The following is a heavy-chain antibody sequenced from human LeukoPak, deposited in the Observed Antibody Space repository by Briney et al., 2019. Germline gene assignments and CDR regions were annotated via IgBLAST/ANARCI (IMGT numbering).Heavy chain of an antibody. D-gene: IGHD4-17*01. V-gene: IGHV1-18*01. CDR1: GYTFTSYG. CDR2: ISAYNGNT. J-gene: IGHJ4*02. Sequence: ASVKVSCKASGYTFTSYGISWVRQAPGQGLEWMGWISAYNGNTNYAQKLQGRVTITTDTSTSTDYMELRSLRSDDTAVYYCAREDYGDYVSDYWGQGTLVTVSS. CDR3: AREDYGDYVSDY.